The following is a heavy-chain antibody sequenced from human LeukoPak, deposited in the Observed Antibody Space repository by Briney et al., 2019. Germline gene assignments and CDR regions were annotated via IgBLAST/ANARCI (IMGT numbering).Heavy chain of an antibody. V-gene: IGHV3-30*02. D-gene: IGHD4-23*01. CDR1: GFTFSSYG. Sequence: GGSLRLSCAASGFTFSSYGMHWVRQAPGKGLEWVAFIRYDGSNKYYADSVKGRFTISRDNAKNSLYLQMNSLRAEDTAVYYCARDTRTVVTRDFDYWGQGTLVTVSS. CDR3: ARDTRTVVTRDFDY. CDR2: IRYDGSNK. J-gene: IGHJ4*02.